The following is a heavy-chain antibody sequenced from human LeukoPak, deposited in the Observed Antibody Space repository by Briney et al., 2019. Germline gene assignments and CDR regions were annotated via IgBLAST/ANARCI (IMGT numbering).Heavy chain of an antibody. D-gene: IGHD2-2*01. CDR3: AKDRGLVPSADRSYIAMDV. CDR1: GFTFSSYV. CDR2: ISGSGAST. J-gene: IGHJ6*02. Sequence: GGSLRLSCAASGFTFSSYVMSWVRQAPGKGPEWVSAISGSGASTYYADSVKGRFTISRDNSKNTLYLQMNSLRAEDTAVYYCAKDRGLVPSADRSYIAMDVWGQGTTVTVPS. V-gene: IGHV3-23*01.